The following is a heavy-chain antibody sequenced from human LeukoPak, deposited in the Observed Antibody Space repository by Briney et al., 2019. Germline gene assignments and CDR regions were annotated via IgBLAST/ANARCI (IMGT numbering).Heavy chain of an antibody. V-gene: IGHV4-59*12. D-gene: IGHD3-22*01. CDR1: GGSISSYY. CDR2: IYYSGST. CDR3: ARDLDDSSGSSFDY. J-gene: IGHJ4*02. Sequence: PSETLSLTCTVSGGSISSYYWSWIRQPPGKGLEWIGYIYYSGSTNYNPSLKSRVTISVDKSKNQFSLKLSSVTAADTAVYYCARDLDDSSGSSFDYWGQGTLVTVSS.